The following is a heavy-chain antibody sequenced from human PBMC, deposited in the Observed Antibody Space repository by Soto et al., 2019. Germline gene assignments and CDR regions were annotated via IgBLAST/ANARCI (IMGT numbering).Heavy chain of an antibody. V-gene: IGHV3-66*03. CDR3: ARANSSSWCSDYYYYGMDV. Sequence: GGSLRLSCAASGFTASSNYMSWVRQAPGKGLEWVSVIYSCGSTYYADSVKGRFTISRDNSKNTLYLQMNSLRAEDTAVYYCARANSSSWCSDYYYYGMDVWGQGTTVTVSS. CDR2: IYSCGST. J-gene: IGHJ6*02. CDR1: GFTASSNY. D-gene: IGHD6-13*01.